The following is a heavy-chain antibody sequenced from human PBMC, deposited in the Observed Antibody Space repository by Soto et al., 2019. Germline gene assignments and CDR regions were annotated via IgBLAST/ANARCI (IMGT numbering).Heavy chain of an antibody. Sequence: GGSLRLSCAASGFTFGDYAMQWVRQAPGKGLEWVSAISWNSGSIDYADSVKGRFTISRDNGKNSLYLQMNSLRAEDTALYYCAKSHTTSGWYVTTDYWGQGTRVTVSS. CDR1: GFTFGDYA. J-gene: IGHJ4*02. V-gene: IGHV3-9*01. D-gene: IGHD6-19*01. CDR2: ISWNSGSI. CDR3: AKSHTTSGWYVTTDY.